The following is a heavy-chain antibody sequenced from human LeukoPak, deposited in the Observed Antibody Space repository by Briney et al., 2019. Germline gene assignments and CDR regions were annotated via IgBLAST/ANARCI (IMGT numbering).Heavy chain of an antibody. Sequence: GGSLRLSCAASGFTFSGYCMNWVRQAPGKGLEWLSYIGTSRSSIYYSDSVKGRFTISRDNAKNSLYLQMNSLRAEDTAVYYCARDGEGYQVRYYFDYWGQGTLVTVSS. J-gene: IGHJ4*02. D-gene: IGHD2-2*01. CDR2: IGTSRSSI. CDR3: ARDGEGYQVRYYFDY. V-gene: IGHV3-48*04. CDR1: GFTFSGYC.